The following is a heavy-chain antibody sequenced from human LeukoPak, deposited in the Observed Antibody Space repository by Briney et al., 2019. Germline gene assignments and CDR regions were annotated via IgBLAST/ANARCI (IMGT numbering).Heavy chain of an antibody. CDR3: ARGKGLGGYYYYYYMDV. Sequence: SETLSLTCAVYGGSFSGYYWSWIRQPPGKGLEWIGEINHSGSTNYNPSLKSRVTISVDTSKNQFSLRLSSVTAADTAVYYCARGKGLGGYYYYYYMDVWGKGTTVTVSS. V-gene: IGHV4-34*01. J-gene: IGHJ6*03. CDR2: INHSGST. CDR1: GGSFSGYY. D-gene: IGHD5-12*01.